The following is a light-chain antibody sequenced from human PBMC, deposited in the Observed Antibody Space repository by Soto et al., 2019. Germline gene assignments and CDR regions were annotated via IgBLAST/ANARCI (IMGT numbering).Light chain of an antibody. CDR2: DVS. CDR1: SSDVGGYNY. J-gene: IGLJ2*01. V-gene: IGLV2-11*01. Sequence: QSVLTQPRSVSGSPGQSVTISCTGTSSDVGGYNYVSWYQQHPGKAPKLMIFDVSKRPSGVPDRFSGSKSGNTASLTISGLQAEDEADCYCCSYAGSYNVVFGGGTKLTVL. CDR3: CSYAGSYNVV.